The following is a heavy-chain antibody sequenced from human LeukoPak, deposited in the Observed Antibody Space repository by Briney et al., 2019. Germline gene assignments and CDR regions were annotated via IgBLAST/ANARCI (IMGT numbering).Heavy chain of an antibody. CDR3: ARGYYGSGSYYFDC. CDR1: GYSISSGYY. D-gene: IGHD3-10*01. J-gene: IGHJ4*02. Sequence: NPSETLSLTCAVSGYSISSGYYWGWIRQPPGKGLEWIGSIYHSGSTYYNPSLKSRVTISVDTSKNQFSLKLSSVTAADTAVYYCARGYYGSGSYYFDCWGQGTLVTVSS. V-gene: IGHV4-38-2*01. CDR2: IYHSGST.